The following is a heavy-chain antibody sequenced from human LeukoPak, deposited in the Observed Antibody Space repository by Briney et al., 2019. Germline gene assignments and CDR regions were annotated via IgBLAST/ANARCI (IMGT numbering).Heavy chain of an antibody. CDR3: ARWHMNSQDV. Sequence: SETLSLTCTVSDGSISYYYWSWIRQPAGKGLEWIGRIYVGGSTNYSPSLKSRVSMSLDKSKNQLSLKLISVSAADTAVYYCARWHMNSQDVWGRRTAVTVS. D-gene: IGHD4-23*01. CDR1: DGSISYYY. J-gene: IGHJ6*02. CDR2: IYVGGST. V-gene: IGHV4-4*07.